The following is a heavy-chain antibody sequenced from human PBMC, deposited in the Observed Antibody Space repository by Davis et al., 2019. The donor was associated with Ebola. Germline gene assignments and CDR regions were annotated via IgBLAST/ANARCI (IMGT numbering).Heavy chain of an antibody. CDR3: MSYDD. V-gene: IGHV3-7*03. J-gene: IGHJ4*02. CDR1: GFTFSSYW. Sequence: GESLKISCAASGFTFSSYWMSWVRQAPGKGLEWVANIKQDGSEKYYVDSVKGRFTISRDDSKNTVFLQMSGLKVEDTAVYYCMSYDDWGQGTLVTVSS. CDR2: IKQDGSEK.